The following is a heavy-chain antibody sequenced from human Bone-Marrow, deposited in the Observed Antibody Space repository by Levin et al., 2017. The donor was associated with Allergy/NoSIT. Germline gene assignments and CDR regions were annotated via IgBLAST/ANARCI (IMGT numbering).Heavy chain of an antibody. CDR1: GFTFSSYG. Sequence: LSLTCAASGFTFSSYGMHWVRQAPGKGLEWVAVISYDGSNKYYADSVKGRFTISRDNSKNTLYLQMNSLRAEDTAVYYCAKMDDYYDSSGYPYFDYWGQGTLVTVSS. J-gene: IGHJ4*02. D-gene: IGHD3-22*01. CDR3: AKMDDYYDSSGYPYFDY. CDR2: ISYDGSNK. V-gene: IGHV3-30*18.